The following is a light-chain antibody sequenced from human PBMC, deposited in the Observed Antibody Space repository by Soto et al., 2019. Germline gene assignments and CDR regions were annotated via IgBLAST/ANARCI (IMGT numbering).Light chain of an antibody. CDR3: QQCSNWPRT. CDR1: QSVSSN. J-gene: IGKJ1*01. Sequence: EIVMTQSPVTLSVSPGERATLSCRASQSVSSNLAWYQQKPGQAPRLLIYGASTRAPGIPERFSGSGSGTEFTLTISSLQSQDSAVDCCQQCSNWPRTFGQGTKVEIK. CDR2: GAS. V-gene: IGKV3-15*01.